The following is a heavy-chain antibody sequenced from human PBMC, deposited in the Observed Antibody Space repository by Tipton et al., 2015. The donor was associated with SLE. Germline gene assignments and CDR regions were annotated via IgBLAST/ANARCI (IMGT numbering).Heavy chain of an antibody. CDR1: GFTFSSYA. J-gene: IGHJ6*02. V-gene: IGHV3-33*08. D-gene: IGHD6-19*01. Sequence: SLRLSCAASGFTFSSYAMSWVRQAPGKGLEWVAVIWDDGSNKYYADSVKGRFTISRDNSKNTLYLQMNSLRAEDTAVYYCAREGPRAVAGAVYGMDVWGQGTTVTVSS. CDR2: IWDDGSNK. CDR3: AREGPRAVAGAVYGMDV.